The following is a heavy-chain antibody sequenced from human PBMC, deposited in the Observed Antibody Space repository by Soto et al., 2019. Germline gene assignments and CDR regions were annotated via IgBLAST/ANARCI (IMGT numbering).Heavy chain of an antibody. CDR3: PKDIRPEAS. CDR1: GFTFSNYA. D-gene: IGHD3-16*01. CDR2: ISYSGDTR. J-gene: IGHJ5*02. Sequence: PGGSLRLSCVASGFTFSNYAMSWVRQAPGKGLEWVSSISYSGDTRYYADSVKGRFTIYRDNSKNTMYLQMNSLRAEDTAVYYCPKDIRPEASWGQGNLVTVSS. V-gene: IGHV3-23*01.